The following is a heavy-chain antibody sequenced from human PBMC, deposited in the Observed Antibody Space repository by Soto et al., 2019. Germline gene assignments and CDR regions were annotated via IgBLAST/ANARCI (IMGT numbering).Heavy chain of an antibody. CDR2: INGDGSTT. D-gene: IGHD3-16*02. J-gene: IGHJ4*02. Sequence: PGGSLRLSCAASGFTFSLDWMHWVRQAPGKGLVWVSRINGDGSTTEYADSVKGRFTISRDNANNALYLQMNSLRAEDTAVYYCAKDRMITFGGVIGLFDYWGQGTLVTVSS. CDR3: AKDRMITFGGVIGLFDY. V-gene: IGHV3-74*03. CDR1: GFTFSLDW.